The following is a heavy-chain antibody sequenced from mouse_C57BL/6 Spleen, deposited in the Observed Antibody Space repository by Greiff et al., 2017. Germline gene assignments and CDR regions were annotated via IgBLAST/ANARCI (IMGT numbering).Heavy chain of an antibody. J-gene: IGHJ4*01. Sequence: EVHLVESGGDLVKPGGSLKLSCAASGFTFSSYGMSWVRQTPDKRLEWVATISSGGSYTYYPDSVKGRFTISRDNAKNTLYLQMSSLKSEDTAMYYCARHYGNYGYAMDYWGQGTSVTVSS. CDR2: ISSGGSYT. CDR1: GFTFSSYG. CDR3: ARHYGNYGYAMDY. V-gene: IGHV5-6*01. D-gene: IGHD2-1*01.